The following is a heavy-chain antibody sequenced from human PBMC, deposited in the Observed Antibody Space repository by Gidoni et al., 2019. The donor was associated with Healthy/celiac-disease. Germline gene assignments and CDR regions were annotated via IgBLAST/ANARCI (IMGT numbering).Heavy chain of an antibody. J-gene: IGHJ4*02. D-gene: IGHD6-19*01. CDR3: ARFTRRPGYSSGRDY. CDR2: IYYSGST. CDR1: GGSISSSSYY. Sequence: QLQLQESGPGLVKPSETLSLTCTVSGGSISSSSYYWGWIRQPPGKGLEWIVSIYYSGSTYYNPSLKSRVTISVDTSKNQFSLKLSSVTAADTAVYYCARFTRRPGYSSGRDYWGQGTLVTVSS. V-gene: IGHV4-39*01.